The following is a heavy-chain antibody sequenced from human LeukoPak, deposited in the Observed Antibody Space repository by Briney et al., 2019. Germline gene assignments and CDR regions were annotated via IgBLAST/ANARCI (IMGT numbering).Heavy chain of an antibody. V-gene: IGHV3-7*01. CDR1: GFTFSSYW. CDR2: IKQDGSVK. CDR3: ARVMWLTNYGMDV. J-gene: IGHJ6*02. Sequence: GGSLRLSCAASGFTFSSYWMSWVRQAPGKGLEWVANIKQDGSVKYYVDSVKGRFTISRDNAKNSLYLQMNSLRAEDTAVYYCARVMWLTNYGMDVWGQGTTVTVSS. D-gene: IGHD5-12*01.